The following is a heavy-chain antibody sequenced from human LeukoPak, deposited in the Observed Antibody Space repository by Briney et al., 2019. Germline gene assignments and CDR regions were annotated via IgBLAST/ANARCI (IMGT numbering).Heavy chain of an antibody. CDR2: IIPIFGTA. Sequence: SVKVSCKASGGTFSSYAISWVRQAPGQGLEWMGGIIPIFGTANYAQKFQGRVTITADKSTSTAYMELSSLRSEDTAVYYRARASSGWYYYYYYMDVWGKGTTVTVSS. D-gene: IGHD6-19*01. J-gene: IGHJ6*03. CDR3: ARASSGWYYYYYYMDV. CDR1: GGTFSSYA. V-gene: IGHV1-69*06.